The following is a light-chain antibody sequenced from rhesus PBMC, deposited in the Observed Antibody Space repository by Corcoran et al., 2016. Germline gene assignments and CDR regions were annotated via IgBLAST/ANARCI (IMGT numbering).Light chain of an antibody. V-gene: IGKV2S9*01. Sequence: DVVMTQSPLSLPVTLGQPASISCRSSQRLAHSDGKTYLNWLQQKPGQLPRRLIYQVSNRDSGFPDRFSGSGAVTDVTLKSSRVGAEEVGVYYCMQGTHWYSFGQGTKVEIK. CDR1: QRLAHSDGKTY. CDR3: MQGTHWYS. J-gene: IGKJ2*01. CDR2: QVS.